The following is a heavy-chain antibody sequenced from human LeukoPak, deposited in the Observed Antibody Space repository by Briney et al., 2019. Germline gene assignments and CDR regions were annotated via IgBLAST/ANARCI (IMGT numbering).Heavy chain of an antibody. J-gene: IGHJ4*02. D-gene: IGHD3-22*01. V-gene: IGHV4-31*11. CDR3: ARSPPSYYDSSGHGQYYFDY. CDR2: IYYSGST. Sequence: PSETLSLTCGVSGGSITSTNYWTWVRQHPGKGLEWIGYIYYSGSTYYNPSLKSRVTISVDTSKNQFSLKLSSVTAADTAVYYCARSPPSYYDSSGHGQYYFDYWGQGTLVTVSS. CDR1: GGSITSTNY.